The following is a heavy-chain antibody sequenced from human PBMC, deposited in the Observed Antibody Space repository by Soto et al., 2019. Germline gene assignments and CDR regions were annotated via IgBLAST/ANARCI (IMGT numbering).Heavy chain of an antibody. CDR3: VRDFEGRYGYGPFDY. V-gene: IGHV3-7*03. J-gene: IGHJ4*02. D-gene: IGHD5-18*01. Sequence: PGGSLRLSCAASGFTFSSYWMSWVRQAPGKGLEWVANIKQDGSENYYVDFVRGRFTISRDNAKNPLYLQMNSLRAEDTAVYYCVRDFEGRYGYGPFDYWGQGTLVTVSS. CDR1: GFTFSSYW. CDR2: IKQDGSEN.